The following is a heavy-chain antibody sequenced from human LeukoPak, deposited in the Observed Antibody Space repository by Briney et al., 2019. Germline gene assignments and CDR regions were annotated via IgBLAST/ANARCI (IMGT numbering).Heavy chain of an antibody. Sequence: ASVKVSCKASGYTFTSYYMHWVRQAPGQGLEWMGIINPSGGSTSYAQKFQGRVTMTTDTSTNTAYMEMRSLRSDDTAVYYCARVWLPGATVYDNWFDPWGQGTLVIVSS. CDR2: INPSGGST. CDR1: GYTFTSYY. V-gene: IGHV1-46*01. J-gene: IGHJ5*02. CDR3: ARVWLPGATVYDNWFDP. D-gene: IGHD2-2*01.